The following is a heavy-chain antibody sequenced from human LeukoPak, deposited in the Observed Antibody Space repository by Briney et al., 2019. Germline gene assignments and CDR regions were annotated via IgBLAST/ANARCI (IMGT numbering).Heavy chain of an antibody. J-gene: IGHJ4*02. CDR3: ARALLRYFDWFTN. CDR1: GYTFTGYY. D-gene: IGHD3-9*01. CDR2: INPNSGGT. Sequence: ASVKVSCKASGYTFTGYYMHWVRQAPGQGLEWMGWINPNSGGTNYAQKFQGRVTMTRDTSISTAYMGLSRLRSDDTAVYYCARALLRYFDWFTNWGQGTLVTVSS. V-gene: IGHV1-2*02.